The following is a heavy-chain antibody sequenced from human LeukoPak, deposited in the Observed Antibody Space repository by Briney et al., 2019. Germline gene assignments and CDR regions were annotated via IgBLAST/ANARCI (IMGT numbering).Heavy chain of an antibody. J-gene: IGHJ4*02. V-gene: IGHV3-53*01. CDR1: GFAVSTNY. CDR3: ARDLGGDTDY. D-gene: IGHD3-16*01. Sequence: GGSLRLSCAASGFAVSTNYMSWVRHAPGKGLEWVSVIYSDGNTYYADPVKGRFTISKDNSKNTMYLQMNILRPEDTAMYYCARDLGGDTDYWGEGALVTVSS. CDR2: IYSDGNT.